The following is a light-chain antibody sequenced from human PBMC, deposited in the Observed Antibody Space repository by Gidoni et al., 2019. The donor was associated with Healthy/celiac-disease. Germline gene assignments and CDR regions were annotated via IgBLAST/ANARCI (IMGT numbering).Light chain of an antibody. CDR1: QDISNY. CDR2: DAS. Sequence: DIHMPQSPSSLSASVGDRVTITCQARQDISNYLNWYQQKPGKAPKLLIYDASNLETGVPSRFSGSGSGTDFTFTISSLQPEDIATYYCQQYDNLILMYTFGQGTKLEIK. CDR3: QQYDNLILMYT. V-gene: IGKV1-33*01. J-gene: IGKJ2*01.